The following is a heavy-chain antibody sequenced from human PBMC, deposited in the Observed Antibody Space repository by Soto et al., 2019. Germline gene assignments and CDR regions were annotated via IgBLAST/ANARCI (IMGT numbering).Heavy chain of an antibody. CDR1: GGSVSSGSYY. CDR2: MSHRGGT. V-gene: IGHV4-34*01. J-gene: IGHJ3*02. D-gene: IGHD1-1*01. Sequence: QVQLQQWGAGLLKPSETLSLTCAVYGGSVSSGSYYWSWIRQPPGKGLEWIGEMSHRGGTHFNPALKSRVTRSVETSKNQFSLKMSFVTAADTALYYCARVERGAATTVVDAFDIWGPGTMVTVSS. CDR3: ARVERGAATTVVDAFDI.